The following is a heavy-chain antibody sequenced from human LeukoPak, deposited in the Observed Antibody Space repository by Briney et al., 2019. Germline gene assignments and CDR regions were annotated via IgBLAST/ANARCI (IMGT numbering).Heavy chain of an antibody. CDR2: IRLMVSQK. Sequence: SMTLARPVSGFILISFGTHWDRQAAEEVLGWVAFIRLMVSQKLYRDSGKGRFTITRDNSKNTMYLQMNSLRAEDTAVYYCVKDRRPNAYSSSWLDYWGQGTLITVSS. D-gene: IGHD6-13*01. V-gene: IGHV3-30*02. CDR1: GFILISFG. J-gene: IGHJ4*02. CDR3: VKDRRPNAYSSSWLDY.